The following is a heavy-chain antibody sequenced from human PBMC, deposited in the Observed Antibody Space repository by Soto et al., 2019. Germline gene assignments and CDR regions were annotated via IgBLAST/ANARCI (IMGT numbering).Heavy chain of an antibody. Sequence: GGALRLSCAASGFTFTSYTMNWVRQAPGKGLEWVSSISSSSDYIYYADSMKGRVTISRDNAKNSLFLDMNSLAGEDTAVYYCARARVYATGPLDFWGQGTLVTVSS. CDR1: GFTFTSYT. CDR2: ISSSSDYI. V-gene: IGHV3-21*06. D-gene: IGHD6-13*01. J-gene: IGHJ4*02. CDR3: ARARVYATGPLDF.